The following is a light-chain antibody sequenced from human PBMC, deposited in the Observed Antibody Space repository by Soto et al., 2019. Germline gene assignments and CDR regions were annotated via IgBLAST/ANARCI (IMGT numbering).Light chain of an antibody. V-gene: IGKV1-33*01. Sequence: DLQMTQSPSFVSESVGDRFTITCRASQSISSWLAWYKQKPGKAPKLLIYDASNLEAGVPSRLRGSGSGTDFTFTISSMKPEDIATYYCQQYENLPTFGHGTRLEIK. J-gene: IGKJ5*01. CDR1: QSISSW. CDR2: DAS. CDR3: QQYENLPT.